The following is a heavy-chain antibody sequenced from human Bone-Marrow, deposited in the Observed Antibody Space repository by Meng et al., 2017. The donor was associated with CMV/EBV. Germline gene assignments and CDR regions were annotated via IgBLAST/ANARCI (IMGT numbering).Heavy chain of an antibody. CDR2: IIAYNGNT. V-gene: IGHV1-18*04. D-gene: IGHD3-22*01. J-gene: IGHJ3*02. CDR3: ARKTYYYDSSGQVDAFDI. CDR1: GYTFIGYD. Sequence: ASVKVSCKASGYTFIGYDLHWVRQAPGQGLEWMGWIIAYNGNTNYVQKLQGRVTMTTDTSTSTAYMELRSLRSDDTAVYYCARKTYYYDSSGQVDAFDIWGQGTMVTVSS.